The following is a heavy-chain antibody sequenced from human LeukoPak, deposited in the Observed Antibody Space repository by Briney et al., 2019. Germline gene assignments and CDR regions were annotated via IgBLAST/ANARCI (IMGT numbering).Heavy chain of an antibody. Sequence: SETLSLTCAVYGGSFSGYYWSWIRQPPGKGLEWIGGINHSGSTNYNPSLKSRVTISVDTSKNQFSLKLSSVTAADTAVYYCARVPYYGSGSYYNPYYYYGMDVWGQGTTVTVSS. CDR2: INHSGST. CDR1: GGSFSGYY. V-gene: IGHV4-34*01. D-gene: IGHD3-10*01. J-gene: IGHJ6*02. CDR3: ARVPYYGSGSYYNPYYYYGMDV.